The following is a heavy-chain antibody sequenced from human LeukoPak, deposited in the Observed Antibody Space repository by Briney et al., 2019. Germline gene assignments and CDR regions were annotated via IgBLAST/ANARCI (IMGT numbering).Heavy chain of an antibody. Sequence: GGSLRLSCAASGFSFNNYAMTWVRQAPGKGLEWVSAVSGRGDATYYADSVKGRFTISRDDSKNTLYLQMNSLRAEDTAVYHCAKAPPAATNYYYGMDVWGQGTTVTVSS. J-gene: IGHJ6*02. CDR2: VSGRGDAT. CDR1: GFSFNNYA. V-gene: IGHV3-23*01. D-gene: IGHD2-15*01. CDR3: AKAPPAATNYYYGMDV.